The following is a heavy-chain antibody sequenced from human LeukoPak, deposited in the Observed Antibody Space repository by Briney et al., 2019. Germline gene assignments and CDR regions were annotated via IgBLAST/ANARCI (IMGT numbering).Heavy chain of an antibody. CDR1: GYTFTGNY. CDR2: INPNSGST. Sequence: GASVKVSCKASGYTFTGNYMHWVRQAPGQGLEWMGWINPNSGSTNYAQKFQGRVTMTRDTSISTAHMELSRLRSDDTAVYYCVLAAAGLNWFDPWGQGTLVTVSS. CDR3: VLAAAGLNWFDP. D-gene: IGHD6-13*01. V-gene: IGHV1-2*02. J-gene: IGHJ5*02.